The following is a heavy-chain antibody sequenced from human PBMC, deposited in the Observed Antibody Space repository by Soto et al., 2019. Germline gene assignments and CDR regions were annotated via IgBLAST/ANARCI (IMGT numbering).Heavy chain of an antibody. CDR3: ARESRSVFGRHTPYYYYGMDV. V-gene: IGHV1-69*01. CDR2: IIPIFGTA. D-gene: IGHD1-26*01. J-gene: IGHJ6*02. CDR1: GGTFSSYA. Sequence: QVQLVQSGAEVKKPGSSVKVSCTASGGTFSSYAISWVRQAPGQGLEWMGGIIPIFGTANYAQKFQGRVTITADESTSTAYMELSSLRSEDTAVYYCARESRSVFGRHTPYYYYGMDVWGQGTTVTVSS.